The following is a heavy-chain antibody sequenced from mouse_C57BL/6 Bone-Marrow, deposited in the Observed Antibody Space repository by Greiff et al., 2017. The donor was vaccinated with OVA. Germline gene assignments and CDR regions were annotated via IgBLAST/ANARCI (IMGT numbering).Heavy chain of an antibody. CDR1: GYTFTDYY. D-gene: IGHD2-4*01. CDR3: ARSDDYGGY. J-gene: IGHJ2*01. CDR2: IYPGSGNT. Sequence: QVQLKESGAELVRPGASVKLSCKASGYTFTDYYINWVKQRPGQGLEWIARIYPGSGNTYYNEKFKGKATLTAEKSSSTAYMQLSSLTSEDSAVYFCARSDDYGGYWGQGTTLTVSS. V-gene: IGHV1-76*01.